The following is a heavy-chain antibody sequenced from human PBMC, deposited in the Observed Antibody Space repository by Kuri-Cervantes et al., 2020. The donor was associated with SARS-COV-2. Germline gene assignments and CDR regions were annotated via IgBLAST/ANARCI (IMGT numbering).Heavy chain of an antibody. J-gene: IGHJ4*02. CDR1: GYIFSDYY. CDR3: ARGFCRSTSCYNFDQ. CDR2: VNPTTGGT. V-gene: IGHV1-2*02. Sequence: ASVKVSCKASGYIFSDYYIHWMRQAHGQGLEWMGLVNPTTGGTKFAQKFQGRVSMTRDTSISTIYMELSRLRSDDTAVYSCARGFCRSTSCYNFDQWGQGTLVTVSS. D-gene: IGHD2-2*01.